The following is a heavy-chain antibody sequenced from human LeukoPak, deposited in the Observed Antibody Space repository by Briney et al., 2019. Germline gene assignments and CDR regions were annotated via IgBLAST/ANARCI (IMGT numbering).Heavy chain of an antibody. V-gene: IGHV2-5*02. D-gene: IGHD6-19*01. CDR1: GFSLSTSGVG. J-gene: IGHJ4*02. CDR2: IYWDDDK. CDR3: ARTIFGYSSGWYEGYFDY. Sequence: SGPTLVNPTQTLTLTCTFSGFSLSTSGVGAGWIRQPPGKALEWLALIYWDDDKRYSPSLKSRLTITKDTSKNQVVLTMTNMDPVDTATYYCARTIFGYSSGWYEGYFDYWGQGTLVTVSS.